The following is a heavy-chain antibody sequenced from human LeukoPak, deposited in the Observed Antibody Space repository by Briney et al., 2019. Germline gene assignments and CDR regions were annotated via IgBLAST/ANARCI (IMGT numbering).Heavy chain of an antibody. J-gene: IGHJ4*02. CDR2: ISSSSSYI. D-gene: IGHD6-19*01. Sequence: PGGSLRLSCAASGFTFSSYSMNWVRQAPGKGLEWVSSISSSSSYIYYADSVKGRFTISRDNAKNSLFLQMNSLRAEDTAMYYCARDPYSSGRTKAYYFDYWGQGTLVTVSS. CDR1: GFTFSSYS. V-gene: IGHV3-21*01. CDR3: ARDPYSSGRTKAYYFDY.